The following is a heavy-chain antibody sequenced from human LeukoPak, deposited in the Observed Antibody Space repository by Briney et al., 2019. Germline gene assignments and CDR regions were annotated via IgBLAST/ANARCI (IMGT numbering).Heavy chain of an antibody. CDR1: GFTFSGSA. J-gene: IGHJ4*02. CDR2: IRSKANSYAT. V-gene: IGHV3-73*01. D-gene: IGHD6-13*01. CDR3: TRRTQAAAGDFDY. Sequence: GGSLRLSCAASGFTFSGSAMHWVRQASGKGLEWVGRIRSKANSYATAYAASVKGRFTISREDSKNTAYLQMNSLKTEDTAVYYCTRRTQAAAGDFDYWGQGTLVTVSS.